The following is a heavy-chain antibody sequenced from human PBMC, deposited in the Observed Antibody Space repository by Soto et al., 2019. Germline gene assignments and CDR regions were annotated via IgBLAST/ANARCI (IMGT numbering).Heavy chain of an antibody. CDR2: IIPIFGTA. D-gene: IGHD2-21*02. CDR1: GGTFSSYA. CDR3: ARGAFPGGDTTLNYFDY. V-gene: IGHV1-69*06. Sequence: QVQLVQSGAEVKKPGSSVKVSCKASGGTFSSYAISWVRQAPGQGLEWMGGIIPIFGTANYAQKFQGRVTITADKSTSTAYMELSSLRSEDTAVYYCARGAFPGGDTTLNYFDYWGQGTLVTVSS. J-gene: IGHJ4*02.